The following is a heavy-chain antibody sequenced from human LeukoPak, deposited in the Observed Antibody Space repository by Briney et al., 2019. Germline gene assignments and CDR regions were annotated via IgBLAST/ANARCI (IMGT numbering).Heavy chain of an antibody. J-gene: IGHJ4*02. CDR1: GGSITSDDYS. V-gene: IGHV4-30-4*01. CDR3: ARTYIDYLPL. Sequence: PSETLSLTCTVSGGSITSDDYSWSWIRQPPGKGLEWNGYIYYSGNTYYNPSLKSRVTISVDTSKNQFSLKLSSVTAADTAVYYCARTYIDYLPLWGQGTLVTVSS. CDR2: IYYSGNT. D-gene: IGHD4-11*01.